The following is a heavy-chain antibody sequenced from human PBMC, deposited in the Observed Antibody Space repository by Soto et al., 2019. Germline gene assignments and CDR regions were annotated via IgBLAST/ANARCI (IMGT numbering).Heavy chain of an antibody. Sequence: QVQLVQSGAELKKPGASVKVSCKASGYTFNTYDIEWVRLATGQGLVWMGSMNPNTGSTDYAQKFQGRATMTMTTSISTAYLDLSSVISDDTAIYYCARTLGGIAAAGSDFWGQGTLVTVSA. CDR1: GYTFNTYD. CDR2: MNPNTGST. V-gene: IGHV1-8*01. D-gene: IGHD6-13*01. CDR3: ARTLGGIAAAGSDF. J-gene: IGHJ4*02.